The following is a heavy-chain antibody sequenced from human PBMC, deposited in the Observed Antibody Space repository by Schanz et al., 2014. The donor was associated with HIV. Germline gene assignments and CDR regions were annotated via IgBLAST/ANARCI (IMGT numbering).Heavy chain of an antibody. J-gene: IGHJ4*02. CDR2: ISYDGSNK. V-gene: IGHV3-30*18. Sequence: VQLLESGGGLVQPGRSLRLSCAASRFSFRGYGMHWVRQTPGKGLEWVAVISYDGSNKYYVDSVKGRFTISRDNAKNSVYLQMNNLRDEDTAVYYCANSDRITFGGAIDCWGQGTLVTVSS. CDR3: ANSDRITFGGAIDC. CDR1: RFSFRGYG. D-gene: IGHD3-16*01.